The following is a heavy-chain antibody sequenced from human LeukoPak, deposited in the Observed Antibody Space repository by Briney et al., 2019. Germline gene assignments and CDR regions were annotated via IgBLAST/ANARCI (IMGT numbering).Heavy chain of an antibody. V-gene: IGHV4-39*07. CDR1: GGSISSSSHS. J-gene: IGHJ5*02. CDR2: IYYSGST. CDR3: IRDIAAPLGWFDP. Sequence: SETLSLTCSVSGGSISSSSHSWGWIRQSPGKGLEWIGSIYYSGSTFYNPTLKSRVTISVDRSKNQFSLKLSSVTAADTAVYYCIRDIAAPLGWFDPWGQGTLVTVSS. D-gene: IGHD6-6*01.